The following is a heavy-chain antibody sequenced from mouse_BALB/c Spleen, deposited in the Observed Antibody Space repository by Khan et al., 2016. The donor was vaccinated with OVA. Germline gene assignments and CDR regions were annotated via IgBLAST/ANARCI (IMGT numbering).Heavy chain of an antibody. Sequence: EVQLVESGGGLVQPGGSRKLSCAASGFTFSDYGLAWVRQAPGKGPEWVAFISSLAYSIYYADTVTGRFTISRENAKHTLYLEMSSLRAEDTAMYYCARAWAMDYWGQGTSVTVSS. J-gene: IGHJ4*01. CDR2: ISSLAYSI. CDR1: GFTFSDYG. V-gene: IGHV5-15*02. CDR3: ARAWAMDY.